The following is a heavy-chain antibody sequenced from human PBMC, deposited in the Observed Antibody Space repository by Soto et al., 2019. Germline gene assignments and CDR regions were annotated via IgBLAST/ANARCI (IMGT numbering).Heavy chain of an antibody. D-gene: IGHD3-22*01. CDR2: ISAYDGYT. CDR3: ARSPDSSGYYPRWYYYGMDV. CDR1: GYTFTSYG. V-gene: IGHV1-18*01. Sequence: ASVKVSCKASGYTFTSYGISWVRQAPGQGLEWMGWISAYDGYTNYAQMLQGRVSMTTDTSTKTAYMELRSLRSDDTAVYYCARSPDSSGYYPRWYYYGMDVWGQGTTVTVSS. J-gene: IGHJ6*02.